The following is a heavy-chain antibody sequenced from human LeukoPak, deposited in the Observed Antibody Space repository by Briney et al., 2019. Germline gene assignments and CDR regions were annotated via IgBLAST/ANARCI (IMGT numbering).Heavy chain of an antibody. CDR1: GGSISSYY. CDR3: ARSNYYDSSGYFSYAFDI. J-gene: IGHJ3*02. CDR2: IYNSGSA. D-gene: IGHD3-22*01. V-gene: IGHV4-59*08. Sequence: SSETLSLTCTVSGGSISSYYWSRIRQPPGKGLEWIGYIYNSGSANYNPSLKSRVTISVDTSKNQFSLELTSVTAADTAVYYCARSNYYDSSGYFSYAFDIWGQGTMVTVSS.